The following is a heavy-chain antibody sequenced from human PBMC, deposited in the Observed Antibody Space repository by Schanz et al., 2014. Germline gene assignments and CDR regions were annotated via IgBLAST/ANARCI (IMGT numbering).Heavy chain of an antibody. Sequence: EARLVESGGGLVQPGGFLRLSCEASGFDFNSYSMNWVRQVPGKGLEWLSYIATSSSTRHYADSVKGRVTISRDNAKNSVSLQMRRLRVEDTAVYYCASGVHVSSLQKGLQFWGRGTLVIVSS. CDR1: GFDFNSYS. CDR2: IATSSSTR. V-gene: IGHV3-48*01. J-gene: IGHJ1*01. CDR3: ASGVHVSSLQKGLQF. D-gene: IGHD3-10*01.